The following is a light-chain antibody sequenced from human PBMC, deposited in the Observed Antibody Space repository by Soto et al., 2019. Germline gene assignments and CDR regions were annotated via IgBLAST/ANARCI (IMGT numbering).Light chain of an antibody. Sequence: QSALTQPASVSGSPGQSITISCTGSSSDVGGYDYVSWYQQHPGRAPKLVIHEVSNRPSGASNRFSGSKSGNTASLTISGLQAEDEADYYCVSYTSTSARVFGTGTKVTVL. CDR1: SSDVGGYDY. J-gene: IGLJ1*01. CDR2: EVS. CDR3: VSYTSTSARV. V-gene: IGLV2-14*03.